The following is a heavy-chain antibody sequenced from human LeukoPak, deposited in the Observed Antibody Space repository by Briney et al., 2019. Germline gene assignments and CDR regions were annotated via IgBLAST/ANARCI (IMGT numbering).Heavy chain of an antibody. CDR1: GYTFTSYD. D-gene: IGHD6-19*01. J-gene: IGHJ5*02. Sequence: GASVKVSCKASGYTFTSYDTNWVRQATGQGLEWMGWMNPNSGNTGYAQKFQGRVTITRNTSISTAYMELSSLRSEDTAVYYCARGEGIAVAGTVYNWFDPWGQGTLVTVSS. V-gene: IGHV1-8*03. CDR2: MNPNSGNT. CDR3: ARGEGIAVAGTVYNWFDP.